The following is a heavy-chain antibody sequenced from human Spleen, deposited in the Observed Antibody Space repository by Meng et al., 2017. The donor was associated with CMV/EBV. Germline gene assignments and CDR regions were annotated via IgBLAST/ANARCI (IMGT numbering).Heavy chain of an antibody. D-gene: IGHD3-16*01. Sequence: SGFTFSSYWMHWVRQAPGKGLVWVSRVNSDESSTKYADNVKGRFTISRDKAKNTVYLQMNSLRAEDTAVYYCARENRMRSTDWGIDYWGQGTLVTVSS. V-gene: IGHV3-74*01. CDR2: VNSDESST. CDR3: ARENRMRSTDWGIDY. J-gene: IGHJ4*02. CDR1: GFTFSSYW.